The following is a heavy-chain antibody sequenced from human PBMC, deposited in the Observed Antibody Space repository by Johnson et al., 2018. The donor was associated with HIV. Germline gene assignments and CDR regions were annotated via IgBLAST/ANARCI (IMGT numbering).Heavy chain of an antibody. J-gene: IGHJ3*02. CDR3: AKYKWNHEAFDI. CDR1: GFTFSRYG. D-gene: IGHD1-20*01. V-gene: IGHV3-30*18. CDR2: ISYDGGNQ. Sequence: QVQLVESGGDLVKPGGFLRLSCAASGFTFSRYGMHWVRQAPGKGLEWVAVISYDGGNQYYADSVKGRFTISRDNSKNMLFLQMNSLRAEDTAMFYCAKYKWNHEAFDIWGQGTMVTVSS.